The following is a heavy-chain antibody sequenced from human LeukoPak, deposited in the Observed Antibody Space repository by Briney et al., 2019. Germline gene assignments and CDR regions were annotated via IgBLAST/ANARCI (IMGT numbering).Heavy chain of an antibody. Sequence: GGSLRLSCAASGFTFSSYRMNWVRRAPGKGLEWVSSISSSSSYIYYADSVKGRFTISRDNSKNTLYLQMNSLRAEDTAVYYCAKGVASANYFFEYWGQGTLVTVSS. CDR1: GFTFSSYR. J-gene: IGHJ4*02. D-gene: IGHD2-21*01. V-gene: IGHV3-21*03. CDR2: ISSSSSYI. CDR3: AKGVASANYFFEY.